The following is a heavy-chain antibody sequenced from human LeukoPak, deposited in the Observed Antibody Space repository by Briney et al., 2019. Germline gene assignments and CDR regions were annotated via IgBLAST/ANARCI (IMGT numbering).Heavy chain of an antibody. V-gene: IGHV4-34*01. CDR3: ARAGYSSSWGEYYYYYMDV. D-gene: IGHD6-13*01. J-gene: IGHJ6*03. CDR2: INHSGST. Sequence: SETLSLTCAVYGGSFSGYYWSWIRQPPGKGLEWIGEINHSGSTNYNPSLKSRVTISVDTSKNQFSLKLSSVTAADTAVYYCARAGYSSSWGEYYYYYMDVWGKGTTVTVSS. CDR1: GGSFSGYY.